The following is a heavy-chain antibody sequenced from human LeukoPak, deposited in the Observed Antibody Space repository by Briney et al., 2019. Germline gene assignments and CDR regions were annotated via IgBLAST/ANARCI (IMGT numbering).Heavy chain of an antibody. D-gene: IGHD3-16*01. CDR3: ARSKRLGRADY. CDR1: GGSISSYY. CDR2: IYYSGST. Sequence: SETLSLTCTVSGGSISSYYWSWIRQPPGKGLEWIGYIYYSGSTNYNPSLKSRVTISVDTSKNQFSLKLSSVTAADTAVYYCARSKRLGRADYWGQGTLVIVPS. J-gene: IGHJ4*02. V-gene: IGHV4-59*12.